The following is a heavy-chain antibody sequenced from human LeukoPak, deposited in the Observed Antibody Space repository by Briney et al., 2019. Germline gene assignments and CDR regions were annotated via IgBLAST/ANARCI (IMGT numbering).Heavy chain of an antibody. CDR3: ARDSTDWLPHADDAFDI. J-gene: IGHJ3*02. CDR2: IYYSGST. V-gene: IGHV4-30-4*08. CDR1: GGSFSGYD. D-gene: IGHD3-9*01. Sequence: NPSETLSLTCAVYGGSFSGYDWSWIRQPPGKGLEWIGYIYYSGSTYYNPSLKSRVTISVDTSKNQFSLKLSSVTAADTAVYYCARDSTDWLPHADDAFDIWGQGTMVTVSS.